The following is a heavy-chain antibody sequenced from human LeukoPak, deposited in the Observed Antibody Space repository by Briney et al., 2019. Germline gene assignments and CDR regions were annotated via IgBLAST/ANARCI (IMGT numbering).Heavy chain of an antibody. D-gene: IGHD1-26*01. V-gene: IGHV3-23*01. CDR1: GFPFSSYA. J-gene: IGHJ4*02. CDR2: ISNSDDST. Sequence: SGESLRLSCAASGFPFSSYAMSWVRQAPGKGLEWVSTISNSDDSTYYADSVKGRFTISRDNSENTLFLRMNSLRAEDTAVYYCAKVVRVGARRNGYFDYWGQGTLVTVSS. CDR3: AKVVRVGARRNGYFDY.